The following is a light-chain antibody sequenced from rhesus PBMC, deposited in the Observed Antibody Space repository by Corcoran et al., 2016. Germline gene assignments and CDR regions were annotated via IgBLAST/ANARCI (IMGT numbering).Light chain of an antibody. Sequence: DIQMTQSPSSLSASVGDKVTITCRASQGVNSWLGWYQQKPGKAPKLLIYKASSLQSGVPSRSSGSGSGTDFTRTISSLKPEDFAIYYCLQYSNRPYSFGQGTKIEIK. V-gene: IGKV1-22*01. J-gene: IGKJ2*01. CDR3: LQYSNRPYS. CDR2: KAS. CDR1: QGVNSW.